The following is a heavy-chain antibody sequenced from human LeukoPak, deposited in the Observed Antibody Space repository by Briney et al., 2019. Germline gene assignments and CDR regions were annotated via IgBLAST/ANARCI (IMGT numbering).Heavy chain of an antibody. D-gene: IGHD3-22*01. CDR1: GITLSNYG. CDR3: RGVVIRVILVGFHKEAYYFDS. V-gene: IGHV3-23*01. CDR2: ISDSGGRT. J-gene: IGHJ4*02. Sequence: GGSLRLSCAVSGITLSNYGISWVRQAPGKGLEWVAGISDSGGRTNYADSVKGRFTISRDNPKNTLYLQMNSLRAEDTAVYAKRGVVIRVILVGFHKEAYYFDSWGQGALVTVSS.